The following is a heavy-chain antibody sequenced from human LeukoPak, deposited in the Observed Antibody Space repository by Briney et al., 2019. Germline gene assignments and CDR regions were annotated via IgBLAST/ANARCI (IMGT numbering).Heavy chain of an antibody. J-gene: IGHJ4*02. CDR2: IYYSGST. D-gene: IGHD5-18*01. V-gene: IGHV4-34*01. CDR1: GGSFSGYY. CDR3: ASMVDTAALNDY. Sequence: SETLSLTCAVYGGSFSGYYWSWIRQPPGKGLEWIGSIYYSGSTYYNPSLKSRVTISVDTSKNQFSLKLSSVTAADTAVYYCASMVDTAALNDYWGQGTLVTVSS.